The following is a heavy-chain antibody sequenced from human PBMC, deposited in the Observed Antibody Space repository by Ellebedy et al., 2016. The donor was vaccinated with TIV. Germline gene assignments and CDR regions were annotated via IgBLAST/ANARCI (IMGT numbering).Heavy chain of an antibody. D-gene: IGHD3-10*01. CDR3: ARDGGGMAV. CDR2: IKPRTGDT. Sequence: AASVKVSCKASAYPFSGYFIHWVRPAPVQVLEWMGWIKPRTGDTEYGQRFQGRVTMTRDTSISTAYMELTRVTSDDTAVYYCARDGGGMAVWGQGTTVIVSS. CDR1: AYPFSGYF. J-gene: IGHJ6*02. V-gene: IGHV1-2*02.